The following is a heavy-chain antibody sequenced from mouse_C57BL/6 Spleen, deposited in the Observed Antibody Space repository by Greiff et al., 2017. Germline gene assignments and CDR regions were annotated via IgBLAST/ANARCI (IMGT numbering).Heavy chain of an antibody. CDR3: ARPGAAQATGFAY. J-gene: IGHJ3*01. CDR1: GFTFSDYG. D-gene: IGHD3-2*02. V-gene: IGHV5-17*01. CDR2: ISSGSSTI. Sequence: EVQLVESGGGLVKPGGSLKLSCAASGFTFSDYGMHWVRQAPEKGLEWVAYISSGSSTIYYADTVKGRFTISRDNAKNTLFLQMTSLRSEDTAMYYCARPGAAQATGFAYWGQGTLVTVSA.